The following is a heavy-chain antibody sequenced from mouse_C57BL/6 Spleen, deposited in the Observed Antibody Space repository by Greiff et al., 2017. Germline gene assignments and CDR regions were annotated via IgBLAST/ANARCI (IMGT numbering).Heavy chain of an antibody. J-gene: IGHJ2*01. Sequence: EVKVVESGGDLVKPGGSLKLSCAASGFTFSSYGMSWVRQTPDKRLEWVATISSGGSYTYYPDSVKGRFTISRDNAKNTLYLQMSSLKSEDTAMYYCARRDGNYYFDYWGQGTTLTVSS. CDR3: ARRDGNYYFDY. V-gene: IGHV5-6*02. CDR1: GFTFSSYG. D-gene: IGHD2-1*01. CDR2: ISSGGSYT.